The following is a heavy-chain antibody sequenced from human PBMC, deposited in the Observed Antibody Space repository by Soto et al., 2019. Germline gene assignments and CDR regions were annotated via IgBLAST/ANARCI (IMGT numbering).Heavy chain of an antibody. Sequence: QVQLVESGGGVVQPGRSLRLSCAASGFTFSSYPMHWVRQAPGKGLEWVAVISYDGSNKYYVDSVKGRFTISRDNSKNTLYLQMNSLIPEDPTVYYCARDSATVADYYYTMDVWGQGTTVTVSS. CDR3: ARDSATVADYYYTMDV. CDR2: ISYDGSNK. D-gene: IGHD4-17*01. J-gene: IGHJ6*02. CDR1: GFTFSSYP. V-gene: IGHV3-30-3*01.